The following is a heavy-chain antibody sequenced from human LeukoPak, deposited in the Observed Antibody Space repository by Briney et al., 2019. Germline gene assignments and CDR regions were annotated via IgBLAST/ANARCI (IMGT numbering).Heavy chain of an antibody. V-gene: IGHV4-34*01. D-gene: IGHD3-22*01. J-gene: IGHJ4*02. CDR1: GGSFSGYY. CDR3: ARRSWRHYYDSSGYYIY. CDR2: INHSGST. Sequence: SETLSLTCAVYGGSFSGYYWSWIRQPPGKGLEWIGEINHSGSTNYNPSLKSRVTISVDTSKNQFSLKLSSVTAADTAVYYCARRSWRHYYDSSGYYIYWGQGTLVTVSS.